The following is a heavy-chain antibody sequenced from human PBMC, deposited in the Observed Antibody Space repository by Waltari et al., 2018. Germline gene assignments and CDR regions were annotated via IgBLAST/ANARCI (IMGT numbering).Heavy chain of an antibody. D-gene: IGHD6-13*01. CDR1: GFTFSSYA. J-gene: IGHJ4*02. CDR3: AKDRSFMPGSWHPLDY. CDR2: ISGTSATT. V-gene: IGHV3-23*01. Sequence: EVQLLESGGGLVQPGGSLRLSCAASGFTFSSYAMTWVRQAPGKGAEWVSVISGTSATTRYADSVKGRFTISRDNSKNTLYLQMNSLRVEDTAVYYCAKDRSFMPGSWHPLDYWGQGALVTVSS.